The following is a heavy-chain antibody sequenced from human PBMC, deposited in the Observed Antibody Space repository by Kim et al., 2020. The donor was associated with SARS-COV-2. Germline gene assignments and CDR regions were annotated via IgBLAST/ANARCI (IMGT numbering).Heavy chain of an antibody. D-gene: IGHD3-16*02. V-gene: IGHV1-69*13. Sequence: SVKVSCKASGGTFSSYAISWVRQAPGQGLEWMGGIIPIFGTANYAQKFQGRVTITADESTSTAYMELSSLRSEDTAVYYCARDHYDYVWGSYRYYFDYWGQGTLVTVSS. J-gene: IGHJ4*02. CDR1: GGTFSSYA. CDR2: IIPIFGTA. CDR3: ARDHYDYVWGSYRYYFDY.